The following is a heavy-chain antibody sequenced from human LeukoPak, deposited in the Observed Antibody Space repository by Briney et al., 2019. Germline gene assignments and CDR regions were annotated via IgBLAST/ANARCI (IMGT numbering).Heavy chain of an antibody. D-gene: IGHD6-19*01. V-gene: IGHV3-48*04. J-gene: IGHJ3*02. Sequence: GGSLRLSCAASGFTFSSYSMNWVRQAPGKGLEWVSYISSSSSTIYYADSVKGRFTISRDNAKNSLYLQMNSLRAEDTAVYYCARAIQIAVAAPDAFDIWGQGTMVTVSS. CDR1: GFTFSSYS. CDR2: ISSSSSTI. CDR3: ARAIQIAVAAPDAFDI.